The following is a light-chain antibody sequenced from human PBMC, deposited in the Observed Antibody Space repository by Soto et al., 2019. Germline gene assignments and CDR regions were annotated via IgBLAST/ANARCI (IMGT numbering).Light chain of an antibody. CDR3: SSYAGSNNYV. J-gene: IGLJ1*01. CDR1: SNDVGGYNY. Sequence: QSVLTQPPSASGSPGQSVTISCTGTSNDVGGYNYFSWYQQHPGKAPKLMIYEVSKRPSGVPDRFSGSKSGNTASLTVSGLQAEDEADYYCSSYAGSNNYVFGTGTKVTVL. CDR2: EVS. V-gene: IGLV2-8*01.